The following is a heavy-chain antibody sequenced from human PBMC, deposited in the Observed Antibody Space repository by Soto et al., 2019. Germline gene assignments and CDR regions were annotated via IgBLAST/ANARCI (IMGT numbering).Heavy chain of an antibody. CDR2: IKQDESEK. Sequence: GSLRLSCAPSGLTFSSYWMSWVRQAQGKGLEWVANIKQDESEKYYVDSVKGRFTISRNNAKNSLYQQMNSMRAEDTAVYYCARDQGVGRYLWDTILGVVTYDAFDIWGQGTMVTVSS. CDR3: ARDQGVGRYLWDTILGVVTYDAFDI. J-gene: IGHJ3*02. V-gene: IGHV3-7*03. CDR1: GLTFSSYW. D-gene: IGHD3-3*01.